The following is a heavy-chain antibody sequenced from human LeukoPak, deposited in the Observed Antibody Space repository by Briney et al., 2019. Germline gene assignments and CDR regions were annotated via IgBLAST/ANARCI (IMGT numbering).Heavy chain of an antibody. D-gene: IGHD3-22*01. J-gene: IGHJ1*01. CDR2: FNAGNGNA. Sequence: ASVKVSCKASGYTFTDYGMHWVRQAPGQRLEWMAWFNAGNGNAKYSQKFQGRVTITRDTSASTAYMELSSLRSEDTAVYYCARVPLHDRNDYYYPHWGQGTVVTVSS. CDR1: GYTFTDYG. V-gene: IGHV1-3*01. CDR3: ARVPLHDRNDYYYPH.